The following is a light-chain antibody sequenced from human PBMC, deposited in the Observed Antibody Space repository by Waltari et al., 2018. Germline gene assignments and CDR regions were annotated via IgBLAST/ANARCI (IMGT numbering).Light chain of an antibody. CDR2: VNSDGSH. Sequence: QVVLTQSPSASVSLGASVKLTCTLSSGHRNYAVAWHQQQPEKGPRYLMKVNSDGSHNKGDGIPDRFSGSSSGAERYLTISSLQSEDEANYYCQTWGTGTWVFGGGTKVTVL. J-gene: IGLJ3*02. V-gene: IGLV4-69*01. CDR1: SGHRNYA. CDR3: QTWGTGTWV.